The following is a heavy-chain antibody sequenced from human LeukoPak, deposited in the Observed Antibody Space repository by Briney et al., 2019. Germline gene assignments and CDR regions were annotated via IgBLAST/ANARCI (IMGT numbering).Heavy chain of an antibody. Sequence: PSETLSLTCDVYGASFTGYYWSWIRQPPGKGLEWIGYIYYSGSTNYNPSLKSRVTISVDTSKNQFSLKLSSVTAADTAVYYCARSVEGYCRGGSCYSYSYYMDVWGKGTTVTVSS. CDR2: IYYSGST. CDR3: ARSVEGYCRGGSCYSYSYYMDV. V-gene: IGHV4-59*01. CDR1: GASFTGYY. J-gene: IGHJ6*03. D-gene: IGHD2-15*01.